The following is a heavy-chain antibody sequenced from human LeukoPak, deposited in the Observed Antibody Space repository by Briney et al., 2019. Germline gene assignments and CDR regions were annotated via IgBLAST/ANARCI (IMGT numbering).Heavy chain of an antibody. CDR2: ISYSVRNI. CDR3: AGSYDNSGFSDY. Sequence: PGGSLRPSCAASAFTFSNSYMNWIRHAPGKGTEWVSYISYSVRNISYADSMKGRFTISRNHATHSPYRQMNSQRAEGPAAYYCAGSYDNSGFSDYWGQGTLVTVSS. CDR1: AFTFSNSY. V-gene: IGHV3-11*01. D-gene: IGHD3-22*01. J-gene: IGHJ4*02.